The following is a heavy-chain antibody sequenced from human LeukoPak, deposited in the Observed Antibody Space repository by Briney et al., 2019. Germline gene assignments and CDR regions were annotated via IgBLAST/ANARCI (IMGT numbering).Heavy chain of an antibody. CDR1: GFTLNGYI. J-gene: IGHJ4*02. CDR2: ISFDGRDK. D-gene: IGHD3-16*01. Sequence: PGGSLRLSCEASGFTLNGYIMHWVRQAPGKGLEWVALISFDGRDKQYADSVKGRFTISKDNSKNTLYLQMNSLSGDDTSMYFCARAYGGLIDYWGQGTLVTVSS. CDR3: ARAYGGLIDY. V-gene: IGHV3-30*04.